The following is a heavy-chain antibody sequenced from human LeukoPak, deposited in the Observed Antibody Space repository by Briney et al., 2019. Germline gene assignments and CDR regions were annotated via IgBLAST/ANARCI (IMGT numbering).Heavy chain of an antibody. V-gene: IGHV3-21*01. Sequence: GGSLRLSCAASGFTFSSYSMNWVRQAPGKGLEWVSSISSSSSYIYYADSVKGRFTISRDNAKNSLYLQMNSLRAEDTAVYYCARVPAGVIGMKDAFDIWGQGAMVTVSS. CDR3: ARVPAGVIGMKDAFDI. D-gene: IGHD3-16*02. J-gene: IGHJ3*02. CDR2: ISSSSSYI. CDR1: GFTFSSYS.